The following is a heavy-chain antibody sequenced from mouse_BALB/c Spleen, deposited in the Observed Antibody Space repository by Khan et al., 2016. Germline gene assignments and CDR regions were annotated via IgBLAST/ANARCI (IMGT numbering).Heavy chain of an antibody. D-gene: IGHD1-1*01. CDR2: ISSGGTT. CDR3: VRGVIMVVDYFDY. V-gene: IGHV5-6-5*01. J-gene: IGHJ2*01. Sequence: EVELVESGGGLVKPGGSLKLSCAASGFTFSSHAMSWVRQTPEKRLEWVASISSGGTTFYPDSLKGRFTISSDNARNILYLQMSSMRSEDTAMYYCVRGVIMVVDYFDYWGQGTTLTVSS. CDR1: GFTFSSHA.